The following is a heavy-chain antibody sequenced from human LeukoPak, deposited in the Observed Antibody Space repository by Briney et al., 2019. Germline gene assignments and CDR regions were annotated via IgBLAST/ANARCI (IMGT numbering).Heavy chain of an antibody. D-gene: IGHD7-27*01. CDR2: INPNSGGT. J-gene: IGHJ4*02. V-gene: IGHV1-2*02. CDR3: ARDSPDWGSGPFNY. Sequence: ASVKVSCKASGYTFTGYYMHWVRQAPGQGLEWMGWINPNSGGTNYAQKFQGRVTMTRNTSISTAYMELSSLRSDDTAVYYCARDSPDWGSGPFNYWGQGTLVTVSS. CDR1: GYTFTGYY.